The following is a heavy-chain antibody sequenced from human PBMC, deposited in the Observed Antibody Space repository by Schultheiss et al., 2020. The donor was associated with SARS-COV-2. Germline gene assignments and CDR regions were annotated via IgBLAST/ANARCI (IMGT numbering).Heavy chain of an antibody. Sequence: GGSLRLSCAASGFTFSDYYMSWIRQAPGKGLEWVSYISSSSSTIYYADSVKGRFTISRDNSKNTLYLQMNNLRPEDTAVYYCAKDRAVATIKYYYGMDVWGQGTTVTVSS. CDR1: GFTFSDYY. J-gene: IGHJ6*02. CDR2: ISSSSSTI. CDR3: AKDRAVATIKYYYGMDV. D-gene: IGHD5-12*01. V-gene: IGHV3-11*04.